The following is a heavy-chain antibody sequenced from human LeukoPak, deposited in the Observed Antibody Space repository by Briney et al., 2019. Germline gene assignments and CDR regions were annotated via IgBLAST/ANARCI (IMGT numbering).Heavy chain of an antibody. CDR3: ARDGGVGATWEGFDY. CDR1: GFTFSSYA. J-gene: IGHJ4*02. D-gene: IGHD1-26*01. V-gene: IGHV3-48*01. CDR2: ISSSSSTI. Sequence: PGGSLRLSCAASGFTFSSYAMHWVRQAPGKGLEWVSYISSSSSTIYYADSVKGRFTISRDNAKNSLYLQMNSLRAEDTAVYYCARDGGVGATWEGFDYWGQGILVTVSS.